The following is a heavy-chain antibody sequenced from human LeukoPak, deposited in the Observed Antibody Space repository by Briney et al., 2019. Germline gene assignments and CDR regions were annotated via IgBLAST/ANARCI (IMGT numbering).Heavy chain of an antibody. V-gene: IGHV3-53*01. CDR2: IYSGTI. D-gene: IGHD3-22*01. Sequence: GGSLRLSCTVSGFTVSSNSMSWVRQAPGKGLEWVSFIYSGTIHYSDSVKGRFTISRDNSKNTLYLQMNSLRAEDTAVYYCGKLFGYDSSETWGDVCDIWGQGTMVAVSS. CDR3: GKLFGYDSSETWGDVCDI. J-gene: IGHJ3*02. CDR1: GFTVSSNS.